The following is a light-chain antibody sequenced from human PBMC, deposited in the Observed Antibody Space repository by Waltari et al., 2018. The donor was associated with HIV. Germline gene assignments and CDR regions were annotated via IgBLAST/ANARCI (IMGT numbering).Light chain of an antibody. V-gene: IGLV3-21*02. CDR1: NIGSKN. Sequence: APGQTARITCGGNNIGSKNVHWYQQKPRQAPVLVVFNGGDRPSGIPQRLSGSSSENTATLTISRVEVGDEADYYCQVWDSSSDHPGVFGSGTKVTVL. CDR3: QVWDSSSDHPGV. J-gene: IGLJ1*01. CDR2: NGG.